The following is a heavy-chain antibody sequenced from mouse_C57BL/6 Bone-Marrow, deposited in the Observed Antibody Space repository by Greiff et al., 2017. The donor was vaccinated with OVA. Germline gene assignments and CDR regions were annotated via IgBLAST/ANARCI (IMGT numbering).Heavy chain of an antibody. CDR3: ALIYYYCSSYYFGY. V-gene: IGHV1-22*01. CDR2: INPNNGGT. Sequence: VQLQQSGPELVKPGASVKMSCKASGYTFTDYNMHWVKQSHGKSLEWIGYINPNNGGTSYNQKFKGKATLTVNKSSSTAYMELLSLTSEDSAVYYCALIYYYCSSYYFGYWGQGTTLIVSS. CDR1: GYTFTDYN. J-gene: IGHJ2*01. D-gene: IGHD1-1*01.